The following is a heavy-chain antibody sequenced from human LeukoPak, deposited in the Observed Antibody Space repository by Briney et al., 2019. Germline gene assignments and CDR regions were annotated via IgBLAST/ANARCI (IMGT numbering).Heavy chain of an antibody. Sequence: SETLSLTCTVSGYSISSGYYWGWIRQPPGKGLEWIGSIYHSGSTYYNPSLKSRVTISVDTSKSQFSLRLSSVTAADTAVYYCARHENFVVVPDPSKALDIGGQGTMVTVFS. CDR1: GYSISSGYY. D-gene: IGHD2-2*01. J-gene: IGHJ3*02. CDR2: IYHSGST. CDR3: ARHENFVVVPDPSKALDI. V-gene: IGHV4-38-2*02.